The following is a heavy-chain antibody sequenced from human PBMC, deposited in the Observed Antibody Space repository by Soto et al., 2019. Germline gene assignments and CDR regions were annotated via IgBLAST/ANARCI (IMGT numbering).Heavy chain of an antibody. CDR3: AREGALRFGGNADNYYTVGV. V-gene: IGHV4-30-4*01. CDR2: IYYSADT. D-gene: IGHD1-26*01. Sequence: SETLSLTCTVSGAAIISGDSNRTWVRQTPGKGLEWVGYIYYSADTNYTPSLKSRVIISVDTSKNQFSLKLSSVTAADTAVYYCAREGALRFGGNADNYYTVGVWGQGTTVTVS. J-gene: IGHJ6*02. CDR1: GAAIISGDSN.